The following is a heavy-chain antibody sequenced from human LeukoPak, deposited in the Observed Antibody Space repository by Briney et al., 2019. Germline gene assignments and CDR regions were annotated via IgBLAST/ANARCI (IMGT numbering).Heavy chain of an antibody. CDR2: IRQDGGEE. CDR1: GFTYTSYW. J-gene: IGHJ4*02. V-gene: IGHV3-7*01. Sequence: LTGGSLRLSCEASGFTYTSYWMSWVRQSPRKGLEWVANIRQDGGEEYYLDSVKGRFTISRDNVKNSLYLQMNSLRAEDTAVYFCARDKIAGATKFDYWGQGTLVTVSS. CDR3: ARDKIAGATKFDY. D-gene: IGHD1-26*01.